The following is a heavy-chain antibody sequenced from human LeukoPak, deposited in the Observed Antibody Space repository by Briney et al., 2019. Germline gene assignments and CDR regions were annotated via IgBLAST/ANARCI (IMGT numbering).Heavy chain of an antibody. J-gene: IGHJ4*02. Sequence: SETLSLTCTVSGDSISSSSSYWGWIRQPPGKGLEWIGSIYYSGSTYYNTSLKSRVTISVDTSKNQFSLKLSSVTAADTAVYYCATTTIRPGYWGQGTLVTVSS. V-gene: IGHV4-39*07. CDR1: GDSISSSSSY. D-gene: IGHD1-26*01. CDR2: IYYSGST. CDR3: ATTTIRPGY.